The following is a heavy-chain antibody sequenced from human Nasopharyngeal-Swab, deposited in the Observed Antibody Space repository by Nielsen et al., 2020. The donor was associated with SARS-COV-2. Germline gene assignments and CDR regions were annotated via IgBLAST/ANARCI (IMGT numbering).Heavy chain of an antibody. CDR1: GCTFSSYG. Sequence: GESLKISCAASGCTFSSYGMHWVRQAPGKGLEWVAVISYDGSNKYYADSVKGRFTISRDNSKNTLYLQMNSLRAEDTAVYYCAKGPYYYYYMDVWGKGTTVTVSS. CDR2: ISYDGSNK. CDR3: AKGPYYYYYMDV. V-gene: IGHV3-30*18. J-gene: IGHJ6*03.